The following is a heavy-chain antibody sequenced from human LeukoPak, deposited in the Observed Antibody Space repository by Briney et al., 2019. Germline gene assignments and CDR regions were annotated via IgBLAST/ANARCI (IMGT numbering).Heavy chain of an antibody. V-gene: IGHV3-53*01. D-gene: IGHD4-23*01. Sequence: PGGSLRLSCAASGVTVSSNYMSWVRQTPGKGLEWVSVIYSGGSTYYADSVKGRVTISIDNSKNTLYLQMNSLRAEDTAVYYCASLILSLISMTTVVARDYWGQGTLVTVSS. J-gene: IGHJ4*02. CDR1: GVTVSSNY. CDR3: ASLILSLISMTTVVARDY. CDR2: IYSGGST.